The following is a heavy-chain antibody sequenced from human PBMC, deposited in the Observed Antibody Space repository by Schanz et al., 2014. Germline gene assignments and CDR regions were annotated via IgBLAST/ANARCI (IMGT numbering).Heavy chain of an antibody. CDR3: AKVDRTRYYAMDV. Sequence: QVQLVQSGAEVKKPGASVKVSCKASGYTFTSYYIHWFRQDPGQGLEWMGLINPSVGNTNYAQKFHGRVPKTADKATSTVYREVSGLRSEDTGVYYCAKVDRTRYYAMDVWGQGTTVTVSS. D-gene: IGHD3-9*01. CDR1: GYTFTSYY. J-gene: IGHJ6*02. V-gene: IGHV1-46*01. CDR2: INPSVGNT.